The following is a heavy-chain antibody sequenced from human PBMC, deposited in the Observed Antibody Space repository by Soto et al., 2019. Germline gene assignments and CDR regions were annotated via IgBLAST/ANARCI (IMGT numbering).Heavy chain of an antibody. D-gene: IGHD4-17*01. Sequence: QVQLQESGPGLVKPSQTLSLTCTVSGGSISSGGYYWSWIRQHPGKGLEWIGYIYYSGSTYYNPSPQSGVTIPVAASKTLFSPKLGSVTAADRAVYYCAGVRPTVGVGYYFDYWGQGTLVTVSS. CDR3: AGVRPTVGVGYYFDY. CDR2: IYYSGST. J-gene: IGHJ4*02. CDR1: GGSISSGGYY. V-gene: IGHV4-31*03.